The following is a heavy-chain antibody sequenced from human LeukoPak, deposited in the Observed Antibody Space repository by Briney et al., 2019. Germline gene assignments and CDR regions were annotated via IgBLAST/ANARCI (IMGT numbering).Heavy chain of an antibody. D-gene: IGHD6-13*01. CDR1: GDSISSYY. CDR2: ISYSGST. Sequence: SETLSLTCTVSGDSISSYYWSWIRQPPGKGLEWIGYISYSGSTNYNPSLKSRVTISVDTSKNQFSLKLNSVTAADTAVYYCARVVAAAGNNWFDPWGQGTLVIVSS. V-gene: IGHV4-59*12. CDR3: ARVVAAAGNNWFDP. J-gene: IGHJ5*02.